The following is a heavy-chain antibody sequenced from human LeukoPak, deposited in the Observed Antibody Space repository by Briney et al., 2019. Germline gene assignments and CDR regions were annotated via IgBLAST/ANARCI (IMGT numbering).Heavy chain of an antibody. V-gene: IGHV4-39*01. CDR2: IYYSGST. D-gene: IGHD3-10*01. Sequence: SEALSPTCTVSGGSISSSSYYWGWIRQPPGKGLEWIGSIYYSGSTYYNPSLKSRVTISVDTPKNQFSLKLSSVTAADTAVYYCARRPITMVRGVIIYYFDYWGQGTLVTVSS. CDR3: ARRPITMVRGVIIYYFDY. J-gene: IGHJ4*02. CDR1: GGSISSSSYY.